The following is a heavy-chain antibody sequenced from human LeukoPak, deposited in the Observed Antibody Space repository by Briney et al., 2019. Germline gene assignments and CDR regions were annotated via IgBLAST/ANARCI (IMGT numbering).Heavy chain of an antibody. V-gene: IGHV4-39*01. CDR3: ARQPRAMKWCFSDY. CDR2: IYYSGST. J-gene: IGHJ4*02. D-gene: IGHD2-15*01. Sequence: PSETLSLTCTVSGGSISSSSYYWGWIRQPPGKGLEWIASIYYSGSTYYNPSLKRRVTISVDTSKSQFSLKLSSVTAADTAVYYCARQPRAMKWCFSDYWGQGTLVTVSS. CDR1: GGSISSSSYY.